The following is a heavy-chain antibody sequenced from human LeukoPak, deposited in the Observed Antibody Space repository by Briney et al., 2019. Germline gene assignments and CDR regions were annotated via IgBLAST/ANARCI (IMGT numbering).Heavy chain of an antibody. V-gene: IGHV4-34*01. D-gene: IGHD3-22*01. Sequence: SETLSLTCAVYGGSFSGYYWSWIRQPPGKGLEWIGEINHSGITNYNPSLKSRVTISVDTSKNQFSLKLSSVTAADTAVYYCARGHLKYYYDSSGYYALRSEYFQHWGQGTLVTVSS. CDR3: ARGHLKYYYDSSGYYALRSEYFQH. J-gene: IGHJ1*01. CDR2: INHSGIT. CDR1: GGSFSGYY.